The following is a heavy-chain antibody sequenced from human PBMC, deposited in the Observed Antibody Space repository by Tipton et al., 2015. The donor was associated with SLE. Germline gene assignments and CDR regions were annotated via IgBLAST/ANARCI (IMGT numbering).Heavy chain of an antibody. CDR2: MYYSGST. CDR1: GGSISSTNDY. J-gene: IGHJ5*02. V-gene: IGHV4-39*01. CDR3: VSSVTVSGLNWFDP. Sequence: TLSLTCTVSGGSISSTNDYWGWIRQSPGKGLEWIGTMYYSGSTYYNPSLKSRITMSADTSKNQFSLKLKSVIAADTAVYYCVSSVTVSGLNWFDPWGQGTLVTVSS. D-gene: IGHD3-3*01.